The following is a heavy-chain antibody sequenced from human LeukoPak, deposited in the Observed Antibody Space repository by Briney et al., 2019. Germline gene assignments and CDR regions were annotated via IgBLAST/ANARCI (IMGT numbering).Heavy chain of an antibody. CDR1: GYTFTSYD. V-gene: IGHV1-8*01. CDR2: MNPNSGNT. J-gene: IGHJ4*02. D-gene: IGHD3-3*01. CDR3: ARGPNYDFWSGYYTLYY. Sequence: EASVKVSCKASGYTFTSYDINWVRRATGQGLEWMGWMNPNSGNTGYAQKFQGRVTMTRNTSISTAYMELSSLRSEDTAVYYCARGPNYDFWSGYYTLYYWGQGTLVTVSS.